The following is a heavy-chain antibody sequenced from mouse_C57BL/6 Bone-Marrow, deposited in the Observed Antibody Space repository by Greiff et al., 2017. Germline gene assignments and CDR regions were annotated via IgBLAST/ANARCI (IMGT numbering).Heavy chain of an antibody. D-gene: IGHD1-1*01. V-gene: IGHV5-4*01. Sequence: EVMLVESGGGLVKPGGSLKLSCAASGFTFSSYAMSWVRQTPEKRLEWVATISDGGSYTYYPDNVKGRFTISRDNAKNNLYLQMSHLKSEDTAMYYCAREDYGSSQVAYWGQGTLVTVSA. CDR3: AREDYGSSQVAY. CDR1: GFTFSSYA. CDR2: ISDGGSYT. J-gene: IGHJ3*01.